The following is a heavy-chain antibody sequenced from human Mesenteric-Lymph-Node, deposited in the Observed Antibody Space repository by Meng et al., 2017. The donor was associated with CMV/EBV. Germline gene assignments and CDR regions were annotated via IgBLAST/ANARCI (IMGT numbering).Heavy chain of an antibody. V-gene: IGHV3-48*03. CDR1: GFTISSYE. CDR3: AKDKFPQKAAYYYYGMDV. Sequence: GGSLRLSCAASGFTISSYEMNWVRQAPGKGLEWVAVSSTSGSTTYYADSVKGRFIISRDNTKNSVYLQMNSLRVEDTAVYFCAKDKFPQKAAYYYYGMDVWGQGTTVTVSS. J-gene: IGHJ6*02. CDR2: SSTSGSTT. D-gene: IGHD2-15*01.